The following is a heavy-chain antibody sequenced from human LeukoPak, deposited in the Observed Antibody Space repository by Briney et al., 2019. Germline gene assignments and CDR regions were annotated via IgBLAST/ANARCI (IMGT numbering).Heavy chain of an antibody. CDR1: GFTFSDFY. J-gene: IGHJ6*04. CDR3: AELGITMIGGV. V-gene: IGHV3-11*04. CDR2: ISTSFDTI. D-gene: IGHD3-10*02. Sequence: PGGSLRLSCAASGFTFSDFYMAWIRQAPGKGLEWVSFISTSFDTIYYSDSVRGRFTISRDNARNSVYLQMNSLRAEDTAVYYCAELGITMIGGVWGKGTTVTISS.